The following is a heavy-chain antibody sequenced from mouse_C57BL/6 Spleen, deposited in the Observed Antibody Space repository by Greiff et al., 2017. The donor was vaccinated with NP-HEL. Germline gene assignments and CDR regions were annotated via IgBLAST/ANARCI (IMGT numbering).Heavy chain of an antibody. V-gene: IGHV1-15*01. CDR2: IDPETGGT. CDR1: GYTFTDYE. J-gene: IGHJ3*01. CDR3: ARQLRPLAWFAY. Sequence: QVQLQQSGAELVRPGASVTLSCKASGYTFTDYEMHWVKQTPVHGLEWIGAIDPETGGTAYNQKFKGKAILTVDKSSSTAYMQLSSLTSEDSAVYYCARQLRPLAWFAYWGQGTLVTVSA. D-gene: IGHD3-2*02.